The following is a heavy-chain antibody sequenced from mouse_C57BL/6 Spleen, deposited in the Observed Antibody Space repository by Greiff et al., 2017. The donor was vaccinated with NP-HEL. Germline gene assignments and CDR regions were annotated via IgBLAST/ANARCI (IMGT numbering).Heavy chain of an antibody. J-gene: IGHJ3*01. Sequence: QVQLQQSGAELVRPGTSVKMSCKASGYTFTNYWIGWAKQRPGHGLEWIGDIYPGGGYTNYNEKFKGKATLTADKSSSTAYMQFSSLTSEDAASYYCARKTDYGFAYWGQGTLVTVSA. D-gene: IGHD2-4*01. CDR1: GYTFTNYW. CDR3: ARKTDYGFAY. CDR2: IYPGGGYT. V-gene: IGHV1-63*01.